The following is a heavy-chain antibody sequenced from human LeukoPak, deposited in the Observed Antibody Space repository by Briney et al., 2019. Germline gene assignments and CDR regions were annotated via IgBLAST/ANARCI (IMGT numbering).Heavy chain of an antibody. CDR1: GFTFSSYE. D-gene: IGHD3-16*01. V-gene: IGHV3-48*03. Sequence: GGSLRLSCAASGFTFSSYEMNWVRQAPGKGLEWVSYISSSGSTIYYADSVKGRFTISRDNAKNSLYLQINSLRAEDTAVYYCAKDDNYIRFLSWGQGTLVTVSS. CDR3: AKDDNYIRFLS. J-gene: IGHJ5*02. CDR2: ISSSGSTI.